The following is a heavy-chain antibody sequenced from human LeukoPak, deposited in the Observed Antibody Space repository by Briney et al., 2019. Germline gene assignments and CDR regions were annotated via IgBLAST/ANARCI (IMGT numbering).Heavy chain of an antibody. Sequence: GGSLRLSCAASGFTFSSYSMNWVRQAPGKGLEWVSSISSSSSYIYYADSVKGRFTISRDNAKNSLYLQMSSLRAEDTAVYYCARDIVATYYYGMDVWGQGTTVTVSS. CDR2: ISSSSSYI. D-gene: IGHD5-12*01. V-gene: IGHV3-21*01. J-gene: IGHJ6*02. CDR1: GFTFSSYS. CDR3: ARDIVATYYYGMDV.